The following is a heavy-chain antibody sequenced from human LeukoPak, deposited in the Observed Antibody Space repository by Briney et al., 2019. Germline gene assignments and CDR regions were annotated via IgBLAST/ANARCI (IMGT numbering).Heavy chain of an antibody. V-gene: IGHV1-2*02. D-gene: IGHD2-21*02. Sequence: ASVKVSCKASGYTFTGYYMHWVRQAPGQGLEWMGWINPNSGGTNYAQKLQGRVTMTTDTSTSTAYMELRSLRSDDTAVYYCARGVTATAVTAYWGQGTLVTVSS. CDR3: ARGVTATAVTAY. CDR1: GYTFTGYY. J-gene: IGHJ4*02. CDR2: INPNSGGT.